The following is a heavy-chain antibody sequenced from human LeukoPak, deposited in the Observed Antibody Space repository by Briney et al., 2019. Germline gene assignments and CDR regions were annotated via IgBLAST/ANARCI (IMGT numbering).Heavy chain of an antibody. J-gene: IGHJ3*01. CDR3: VQGGQYTRAYSDAFGL. Sequence: PGGSLRLSCAASGITFSHHGMDWVRQAPGKGLEWVAGIQYDGSIKFYLDSAKGRFTISRDNSKNTLDLQMNSLRFEDTAVYFCVQGGQYTRAYSDAFGLWGQGTMVTVSS. D-gene: IGHD2-21*01. CDR1: GITFSHHG. V-gene: IGHV3-30*03. CDR2: IQYDGSIK.